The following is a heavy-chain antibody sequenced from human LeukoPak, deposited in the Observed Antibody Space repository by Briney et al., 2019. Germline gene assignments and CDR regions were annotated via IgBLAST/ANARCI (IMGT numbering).Heavy chain of an antibody. D-gene: IGHD3-22*01. Sequence: PSETLSLTCTVSGDSINSFYWSWIRQPPGKGLEWIGYIYYSGSTNYDPSLKSRVTISVDTSKNQFSLKLSSVTGADTAVYYCARLSGYYDSSGYYVSRPFDYWGQGTLVTVSS. J-gene: IGHJ4*02. CDR1: GDSINSFY. CDR2: IYYSGST. V-gene: IGHV4-59*08. CDR3: ARLSGYYDSSGYYVSRPFDY.